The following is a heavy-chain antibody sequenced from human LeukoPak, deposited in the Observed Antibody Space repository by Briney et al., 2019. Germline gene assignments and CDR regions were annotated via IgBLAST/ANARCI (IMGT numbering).Heavy chain of an antibody. J-gene: IGHJ4*02. CDR3: AKVPQSRYCSSTSCYADY. CDR1: GFTFSSYG. Sequence: GGSLRLSCAASGFTFSSYGMHWVRQAPGKGLEWVAFIRYDGSNKYYADSVKGRFTISRDNSKNTLYLQMNSLRAEDTAVYYCAKVPQSRYCSSTSCYADYWGQGTLVTVSS. CDR2: IRYDGSNK. D-gene: IGHD2-2*01. V-gene: IGHV3-30*02.